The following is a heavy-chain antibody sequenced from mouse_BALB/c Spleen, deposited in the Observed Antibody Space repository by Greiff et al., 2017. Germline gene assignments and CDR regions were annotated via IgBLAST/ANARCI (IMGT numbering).Heavy chain of an antibody. Sequence: EVQVVESGGGLVQPGGSRKLSCAASGFTFSSFGMHWVRQAPERGLEWVAYISSGSSTIYYADTVKGRFTISRDNPKNTLFLQMTSLRSEDTAMYYCARDWEAMDYWGQGTSVTVSS. V-gene: IGHV5-17*02. J-gene: IGHJ4*01. D-gene: IGHD4-1*01. CDR2: ISSGSSTI. CDR1: GFTFSSFG. CDR3: ARDWEAMDY.